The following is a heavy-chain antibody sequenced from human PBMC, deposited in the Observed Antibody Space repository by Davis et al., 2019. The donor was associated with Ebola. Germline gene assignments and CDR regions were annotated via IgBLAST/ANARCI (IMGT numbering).Heavy chain of an antibody. Sequence: GESLKISCAASGFTFSSYDMHWVRQATGKGLEWVSGIGIAGDTFYPGSVKGRFTTSRENAKNSLYLQMNSLRAGDTAVYYCARGRGYCSGGTCRNWFDPWGQGTLVTVSS. V-gene: IGHV3-13*01. CDR1: GFTFSSYD. CDR2: IGIAGDT. D-gene: IGHD2-15*01. CDR3: ARGRGYCSGGTCRNWFDP. J-gene: IGHJ5*02.